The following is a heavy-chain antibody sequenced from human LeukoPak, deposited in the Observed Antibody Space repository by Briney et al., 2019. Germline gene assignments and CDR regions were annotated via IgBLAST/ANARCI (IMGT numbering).Heavy chain of an antibody. Sequence: ASVKVSCKASGYTFTGYYMHWVRQAPGQGLEWMGWINPNSGGTNYAQKFQGRVTMTRDTSICTAYMELGRLRSGDTAVYYCARAYSGYDLGGAKGYWGQGTLVTVSS. CDR2: INPNSGGT. V-gene: IGHV1-2*02. D-gene: IGHD5-12*01. J-gene: IGHJ4*02. CDR1: GYTFTGYY. CDR3: ARAYSGYDLGGAKGY.